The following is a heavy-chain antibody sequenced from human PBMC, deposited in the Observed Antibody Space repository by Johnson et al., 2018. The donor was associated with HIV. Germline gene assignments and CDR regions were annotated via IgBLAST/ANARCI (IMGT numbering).Heavy chain of an antibody. D-gene: IGHD3-3*01. V-gene: IGHV3-33*01. CDR1: GFTFSSYG. CDR3: ARPGGANYNFWSGYYDAFDI. Sequence: VESGGGVVQPGRSLRLSCAASGFTFSSYGMHWVRQAPGKGLEWVAVIWYDGSNKYYADSVTGRFTISRDNSKNSLYLQMNTLRAEDTAVYYCARPGGANYNFWSGYYDAFDIWGQGTMVTVSS. CDR2: IWYDGSNK. J-gene: IGHJ3*02.